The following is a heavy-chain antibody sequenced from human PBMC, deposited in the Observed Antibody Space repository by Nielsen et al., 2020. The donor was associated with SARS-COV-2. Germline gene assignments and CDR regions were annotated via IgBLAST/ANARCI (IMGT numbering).Heavy chain of an antibody. D-gene: IGHD3-3*01. CDR3: ARERVGGITILGVVTRYGMDV. CDR1: SGSVSSGSHY. J-gene: IGHJ6*02. CDR2: IYNSEST. V-gene: IGHV4-61*01. Sequence: SETLSLTCTVSSGSVSSGSHYWSWIRQPPGKGLEWIGYIYNSESTNYNPSLKSRITISVDTSKNQFSLKLSSVTAADTALYYCARERVGGITILGVVTRYGMDVWGQGTTVTVSS.